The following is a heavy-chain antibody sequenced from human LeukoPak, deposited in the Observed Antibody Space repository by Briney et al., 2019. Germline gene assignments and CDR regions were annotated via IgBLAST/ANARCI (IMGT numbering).Heavy chain of an antibody. J-gene: IGHJ6*02. D-gene: IGHD3-3*01. Sequence: GASVKVSCKASGYTFTSYYMHWVRQAPGQGLDWMGIINPSGGSTSYAQKFQGRVTMTRDTSTSTVYMELSSLRSEDTAVYYCARSQHPLPVPDYDFWSGYYTVLGLGGGIYGMDVWGQGTTVTVSS. CDR3: ARSQHPLPVPDYDFWSGYYTVLGLGGGIYGMDV. CDR1: GYTFTSYY. V-gene: IGHV1-46*01. CDR2: INPSGGST.